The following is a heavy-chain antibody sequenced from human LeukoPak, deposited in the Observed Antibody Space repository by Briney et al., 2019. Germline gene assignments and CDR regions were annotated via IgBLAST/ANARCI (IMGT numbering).Heavy chain of an antibody. V-gene: IGHV3-7*05. D-gene: IGHD5-24*01. Sequence: GGSLRLSCAASGFTFSSYWMSWVRQAPGKGLEWVANIKQDGSEKYYVDSVKGRFTISRDNAKNSMYLQMNSLTDEDTAVYYCARDRGWLQFDYWGQGTLVTVSS. CDR2: IKQDGSEK. J-gene: IGHJ4*02. CDR3: ARDRGWLQFDY. CDR1: GFTFSSYW.